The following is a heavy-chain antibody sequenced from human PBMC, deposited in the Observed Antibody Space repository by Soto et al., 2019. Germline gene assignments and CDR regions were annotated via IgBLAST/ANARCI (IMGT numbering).Heavy chain of an antibody. CDR3: ARSPRVRGGTASRGC. V-gene: IGHV3-33*01. Sequence: QVQLVESGGGVVQPGRSLRLSCAASGFTFDNFGMHWVRQAPGKGLEWESVIYYDGSKKYYADSVRGRFTISRDNSKNMLYLQMDSLRAEDTATYYCARSPRVRGGTASRGCWGQGTLVTVSS. J-gene: IGHJ4*02. D-gene: IGHD3-10*01. CDR2: IYYDGSKK. CDR1: GFTFDNFG.